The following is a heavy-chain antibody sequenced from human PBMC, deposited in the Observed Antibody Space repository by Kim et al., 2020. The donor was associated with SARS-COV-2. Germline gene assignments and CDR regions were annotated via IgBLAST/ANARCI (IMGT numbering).Heavy chain of an antibody. CDR3: VRFSGRSTFYY. Sequence: GGSLRLSCVASGFIFSYDAMTWVRQAPGKGLEWISYINDDGDTTYYADSVKGRFTISRDNARNSVYLQMSSLRAEDTVVYYCVRFSGRSTFYYWGQGALVTVSS. D-gene: IGHD1-26*01. CDR1: GFIFSYDA. V-gene: IGHV3-48*03. CDR2: INDDGDTT. J-gene: IGHJ4*02.